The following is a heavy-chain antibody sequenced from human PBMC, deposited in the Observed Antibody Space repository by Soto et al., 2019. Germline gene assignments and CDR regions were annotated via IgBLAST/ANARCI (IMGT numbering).Heavy chain of an antibody. CDR2: IVVGSGNT. J-gene: IGHJ6*03. D-gene: IGHD6-13*01. CDR1: GVTFTSSA. CDR3: ARVLSSWTSYYYYYYMDV. V-gene: IGHV1-58*01. Sequence: SVKVSCKASGVTFTSSAVQWVRQARGQRLEWIGWIVVGSGNTNYAQKFQERVTITRDTSASTAYMELSSLRSEDTAVYYCARVLSSWTSYYYYYYMDVWGKGTTVTVSS.